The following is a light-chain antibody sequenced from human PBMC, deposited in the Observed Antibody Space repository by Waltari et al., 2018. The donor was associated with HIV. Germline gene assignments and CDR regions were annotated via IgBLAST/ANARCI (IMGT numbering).Light chain of an antibody. J-gene: IGLJ3*02. CDR3: CSFARSSTWV. V-gene: IGLV2-23*02. Sequence: QSALTQPASVSGSPGQSITISCTGTSSTIGSYNLVSWYQPHPGKAPKLMVYEVNKRPSGISNRFSGSKSGNTASLTISGLQAEDEADYYCCSFARSSTWVFGGGTKLSVL. CDR2: EVN. CDR1: SSTIGSYNL.